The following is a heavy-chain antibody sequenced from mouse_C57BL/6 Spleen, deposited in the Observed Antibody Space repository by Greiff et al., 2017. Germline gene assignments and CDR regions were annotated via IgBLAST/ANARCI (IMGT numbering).Heavy chain of an antibody. CDR1: GYSFTGYY. D-gene: IGHD1-1*01. J-gene: IGHJ2*01. CDR2: INHSTGGT. Sequence: VQLQQSGPELVKPGASVKISCKASGYSFTGYYMNWVQQSPEKSLEWIGEINHSTGGTPYNQTFKARATLSVDKSSSTAYMLLKSLTSEYSAVYCCASIPTVVGFDYWGQGTTLTVSS. V-gene: IGHV1-42*01. CDR3: ASIPTVVGFDY.